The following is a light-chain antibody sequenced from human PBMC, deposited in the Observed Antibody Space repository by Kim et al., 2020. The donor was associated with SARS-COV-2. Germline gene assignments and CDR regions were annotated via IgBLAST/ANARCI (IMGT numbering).Light chain of an antibody. Sequence: VLTQSPGTLSLSPGERATLSCRASQSVRNSYLAWYQQKPGQAPRLLIYGASSRATGIPDRFSGSGSGTDFTLTISRLEPEDLAVYCCQQYDSSPGTFGQGTKVDIK. CDR2: GAS. CDR1: QSVRNSY. J-gene: IGKJ1*01. V-gene: IGKV3-20*01. CDR3: QQYDSSPGT.